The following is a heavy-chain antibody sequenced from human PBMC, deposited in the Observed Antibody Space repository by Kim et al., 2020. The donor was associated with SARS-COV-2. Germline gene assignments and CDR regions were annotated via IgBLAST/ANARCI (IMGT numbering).Heavy chain of an antibody. V-gene: IGHV1-18*04. CDR3: ARTDTAHQPLDPRFDY. D-gene: IGHD5-18*01. J-gene: IGHJ4*02. CDR2: ISAYNGNT. Sequence: ASVKVSCKASGYTFTSYGISWVRQAPGQGLEWMGWISAYNGNTNYAQKLQGRVTMTTDTSTSTAYMELRSLRSDDTAVYYCARTDTAHQPLDPRFDYWGQGTLVTVSS. CDR1: GYTFTSYG.